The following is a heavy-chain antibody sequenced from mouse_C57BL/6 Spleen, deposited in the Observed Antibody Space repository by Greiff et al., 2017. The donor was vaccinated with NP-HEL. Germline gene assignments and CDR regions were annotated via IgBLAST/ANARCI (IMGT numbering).Heavy chain of an antibody. Sequence: EVQLQQSGPGLVKPSQSLSLTCTVTGYSITSGYGWNWIRQLPGNKLEWMGYISYSGSTNYNPTLKSRISITRDRSKNQFFLQLNSVTTEDTATYYCARTARIKYWGRGTTLTVSS. CDR2: ISYSGST. CDR1: GYSITSGYG. J-gene: IGHJ2*01. CDR3: ARTARIKY. D-gene: IGHD1-2*01. V-gene: IGHV3-2*02.